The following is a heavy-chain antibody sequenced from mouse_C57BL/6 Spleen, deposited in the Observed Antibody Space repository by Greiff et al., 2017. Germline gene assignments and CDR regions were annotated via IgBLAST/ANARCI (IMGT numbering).Heavy chain of an antibody. CDR3: ARPGSSLDWYFDV. CDR2: INPNTGGT. CDR1: GYTFTDYN. J-gene: IGHJ1*03. V-gene: IGHV1-18*01. Sequence: EVQLQQSGPELVKPGASVKIPCKASGYTFTDYNMDWVKQSPGKSLEWIGDINPNTGGTIYNQKFKGKATLTVDKSSSTAYMELRSLTSEYTAVYYCARPGSSLDWYFDVWGTGTTVTVSS. D-gene: IGHD1-1*01.